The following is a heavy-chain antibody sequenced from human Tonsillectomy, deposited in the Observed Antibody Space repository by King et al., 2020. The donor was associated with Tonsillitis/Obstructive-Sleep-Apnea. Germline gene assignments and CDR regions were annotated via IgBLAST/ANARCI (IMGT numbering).Heavy chain of an antibody. D-gene: IGHD3-3*01. CDR1: GFTFGDYA. Sequence: VQLVESGGGLVQPGRSLRLSCTTSGFTFGDYAMSWVRQAPGKGLEWVGFIRSKTYSGTTEYAASVKGRFTISRDDSKSIAYMQMNSLKTDDTAVYYCTRGKDKTYEDFCSGSDYFDYWGQGTLVTVSS. CDR3: TRGKDKTYEDFCSGSDYFDY. CDR2: IRSKTYSGTT. J-gene: IGHJ4*02. V-gene: IGHV3-49*04.